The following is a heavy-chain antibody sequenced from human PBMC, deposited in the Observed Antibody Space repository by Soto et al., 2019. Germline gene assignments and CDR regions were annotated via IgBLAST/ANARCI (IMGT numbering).Heavy chain of an antibody. Sequence: PGGSLRLSCAVSGFTFSSYVMSWVRQAPGEGLEWVSAISGGGGTTNYADSVKGRFTISRDNAKNSLYLQMNSLRAEDTAVYYCARDGYSGYVYWGQGTLVTVSS. CDR2: ISGGGGTT. J-gene: IGHJ4*02. D-gene: IGHD5-12*01. CDR1: GFTFSSYV. CDR3: ARDGYSGYVY. V-gene: IGHV3-23*01.